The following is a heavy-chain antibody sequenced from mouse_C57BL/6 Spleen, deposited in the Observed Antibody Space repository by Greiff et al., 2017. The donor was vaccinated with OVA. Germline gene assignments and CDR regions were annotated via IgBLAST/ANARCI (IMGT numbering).Heavy chain of an antibody. V-gene: IGHV5-9*01. CDR3: ASLGHAMDY. D-gene: IGHD4-1*01. CDR1: GFTFSSYT. J-gene: IGHJ4*01. Sequence: EVQRVESGGGLVKPGGSLKLSCAASGFTFSSYTMSWVRQTPEKRLEWVATISGGGGNTYYPDSVKGRFTISRDNAKNTLYLQMSSLRSEDTALYYCASLGHAMDYWGQGTSVTVSS. CDR2: ISGGGGNT.